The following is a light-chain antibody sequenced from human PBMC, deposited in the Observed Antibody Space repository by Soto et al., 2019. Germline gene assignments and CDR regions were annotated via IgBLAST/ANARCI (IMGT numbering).Light chain of an antibody. CDR2: LGS. CDR1: QSLLHSNGYNY. V-gene: IGKV2-28*01. Sequence: DIVMTQSALSLPVTPGEPASISCRSSQSLLHSNGYNYLDWYLQKPGQSPQLVIYLGSNRAPGVPDRFSGSGSGTDFTLKISRVEAEDVGVYYCMQALQTRVTFGQGTRLETK. J-gene: IGKJ5*01. CDR3: MQALQTRVT.